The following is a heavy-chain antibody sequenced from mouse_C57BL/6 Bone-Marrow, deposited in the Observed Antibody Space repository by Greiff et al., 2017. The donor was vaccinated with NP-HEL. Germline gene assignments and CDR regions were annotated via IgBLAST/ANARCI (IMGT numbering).Heavy chain of an antibody. V-gene: IGHV2-6*03. Sequence: QVQLKESGPGLVAPSQSLSITCTVSGFSLTRYGVHWVRQPPGKGLEWLVVIWSDGSTTYNSALKSRLSSSKDNSKSQVFLKMNSLQTDDTAMYYCARSPAYYSNYDAMDYWGQGTSVTVSS. J-gene: IGHJ4*01. CDR3: ARSPAYYSNYDAMDY. CDR1: GFSLTRYG. CDR2: IWSDGST. D-gene: IGHD2-5*01.